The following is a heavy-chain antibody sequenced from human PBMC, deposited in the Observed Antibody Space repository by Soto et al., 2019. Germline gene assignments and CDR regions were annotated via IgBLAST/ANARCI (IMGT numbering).Heavy chain of an antibody. D-gene: IGHD6-6*01. V-gene: IGHV4-59*12. J-gene: IGHJ5*02. CDR2: FYYTGIT. Sequence: SETLSLTCTVSGGSISNYYWSWIRQPPGKGLEWIGYFYYTGITNYNPSLKSRISMSVDTSKNQFSLKLSSVTAADTAVYYCARDRIIRARRKWFDPWGQGTLVTVSS. CDR3: ARDRIIRARRKWFDP. CDR1: GGSISNYY.